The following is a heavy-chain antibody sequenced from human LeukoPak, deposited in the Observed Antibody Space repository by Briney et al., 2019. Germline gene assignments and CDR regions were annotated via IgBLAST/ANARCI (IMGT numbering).Heavy chain of an antibody. CDR3: AKDMGCSSTSCYHYYYGMDV. J-gene: IGHJ6*02. V-gene: IGHV3-43*01. CDR2: ISWDGGST. Sequence: QSGGSLRLSCAASGFTLDDYTMHWVRQAPGKGLEWVSLISWDGGSTYYADSVKGRFTISRDNSKNSLYLQMNSLRTEDTALYYCAKDMGCSSTSCYHYYYGMDVWGQGTTVTVSS. D-gene: IGHD2-2*01. CDR1: GFTLDDYT.